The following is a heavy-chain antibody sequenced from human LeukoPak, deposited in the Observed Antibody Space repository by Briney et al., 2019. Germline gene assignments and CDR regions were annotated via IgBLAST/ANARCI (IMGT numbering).Heavy chain of an antibody. D-gene: IGHD2-8*01. V-gene: IGHV4-61*02. CDR3: ARDRKATNGGDAFDI. Sequence: SETLSLTCTVSGGSISSGSYYWSWIRQPAGKELEWIGRIYTSGSTNYNPSLKSRVTISVDTSKNQFSLKLSSVTAADTAVYYCARDRKATNGGDAFDIWGQGTMVTVSS. CDR1: GGSISSGSYY. J-gene: IGHJ3*02. CDR2: IYTSGST.